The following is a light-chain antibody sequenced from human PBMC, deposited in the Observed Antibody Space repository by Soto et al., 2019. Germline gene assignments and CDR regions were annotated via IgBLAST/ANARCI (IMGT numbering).Light chain of an antibody. J-gene: IGKJ5*01. CDR1: QSISSY. CDR2: AAS. CDR3: QQSYSTPIT. V-gene: IGKV1-39*01. Sequence: DIQMTQSPSSLSASVGDRVTITCRASQSISSYLNWYQQKPGKAPKLLSYAASSLQRGVPSRFSGSGAGTDFTLTISSLQPEDFATYYCQQSYSTPITFGQGTRLAIK.